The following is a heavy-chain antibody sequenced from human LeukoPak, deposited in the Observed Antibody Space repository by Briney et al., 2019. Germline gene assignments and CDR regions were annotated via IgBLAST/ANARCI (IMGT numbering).Heavy chain of an antibody. J-gene: IGHJ4*02. CDR3: ATDSTVRGPIPRGYFDY. CDR2: INPSGGTT. D-gene: IGHD3-10*01. V-gene: IGHV1-46*01. CDR1: GYSFTGSY. Sequence: ASVKVSCKASGYSFTGSYMHWVRQAPGQGLEWMGIINPSGGTTNYAQKFQGRVTMTRDTSTSTVYMDLSSLRSEDTAVYYCATDSTVRGPIPRGYFDYWGQGTLVTVSS.